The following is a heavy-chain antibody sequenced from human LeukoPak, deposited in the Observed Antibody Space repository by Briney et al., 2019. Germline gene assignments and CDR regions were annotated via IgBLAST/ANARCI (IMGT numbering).Heavy chain of an antibody. CDR2: ISYDGSNK. J-gene: IGHJ4*02. Sequence: GGSLRLSCAASGFTFSSYGMHWVRQAPGKGLEWVAVISYDGSNKYYGDSVKGRFTISRDNSKNTLYLQMNSLRAEDTAVYYCAKEDYFGSGSYLGYWGQGTLVTVSS. V-gene: IGHV3-30*18. D-gene: IGHD3-10*01. CDR3: AKEDYFGSGSYLGY. CDR1: GFTFSSYG.